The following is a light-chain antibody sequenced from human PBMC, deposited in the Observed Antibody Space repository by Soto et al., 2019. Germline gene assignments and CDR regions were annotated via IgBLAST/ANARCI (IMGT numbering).Light chain of an antibody. V-gene: IGKV1-5*03. Sequence: DIQMTQSPSTLSAPVGDRVTITCRASQSISSWLAWYQQKPGKAPKLLIYKASSLQSGVPSRFSGSGSGTEFTFTISGLQPDDFATYYCQQYYSYSWTFGQGTKVEIK. CDR3: QQYYSYSWT. J-gene: IGKJ1*01. CDR2: KAS. CDR1: QSISSW.